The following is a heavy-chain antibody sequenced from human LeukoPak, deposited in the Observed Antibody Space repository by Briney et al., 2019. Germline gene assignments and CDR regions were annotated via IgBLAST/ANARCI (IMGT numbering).Heavy chain of an antibody. J-gene: IGHJ6*02. D-gene: IGHD3-9*01. CDR3: ARSGGPSYYDILTGYYNYYYYGMDV. Sequence: GGSLRLSCVASGFTFGSHWMHWVRQAPGKGLEWLANLKEDGNEKYYVDSVRGRFIISRDNAKNSLFLQMNSLRSEDTAVYYCARSGGPSYYDILTGYYNYYYYGMDVWGQGTLVTVSS. CDR2: LKEDGNEK. V-gene: IGHV3-7*03. CDR1: GFTFGSHW.